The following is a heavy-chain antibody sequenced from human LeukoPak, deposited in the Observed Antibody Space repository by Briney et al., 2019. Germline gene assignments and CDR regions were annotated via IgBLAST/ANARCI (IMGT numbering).Heavy chain of an antibody. CDR1: GFTFSSYA. J-gene: IGHJ4*02. D-gene: IGHD6-13*01. Sequence: AGGSLRLSCAASGFTFSSYAMSWVRQAPGKGLEWVSAISGSGGSTYYADSVKGRFTISGDNSKNTLYLQMNSLRAEDTAVYYCAKAPQYSSRCLDYWGQGTLVTVSS. CDR2: ISGSGGST. V-gene: IGHV3-23*01. CDR3: AKAPQYSSRCLDY.